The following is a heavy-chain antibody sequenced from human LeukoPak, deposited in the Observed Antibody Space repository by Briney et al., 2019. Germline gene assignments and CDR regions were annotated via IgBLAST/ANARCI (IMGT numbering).Heavy chain of an antibody. J-gene: IGHJ6*02. Sequence: GGSLRLSCAASGFTFSTYSMNWVRQAPGKGLEWISFIRHDSSDIYYADSVKGRFTISRDNAKNSLYLQMNSLRPEDTALYYCTKGPNSSPLDFGMDVWGQGTTVTVSS. CDR1: GFTFSTYS. V-gene: IGHV3-21*04. CDR3: TKGPNSSPLDFGMDV. CDR2: IRHDSSDI. D-gene: IGHD3-3*01.